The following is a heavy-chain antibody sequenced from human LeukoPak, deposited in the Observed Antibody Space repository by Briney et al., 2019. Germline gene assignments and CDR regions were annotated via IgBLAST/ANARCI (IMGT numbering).Heavy chain of an antibody. J-gene: IGHJ4*02. CDR1: GFSFRSYG. CDR3: ASYYSSGLAVDGY. CDR2: TWYDGSNN. V-gene: IGHV3-33*03. D-gene: IGHD6-19*01. Sequence: GRSLRLSCAASGFSFRSYGMHWVRQAPGKGLEWVAVTWYDGSNNYYADSVKGRFTISRDNAKNSLYLQMNSLRAEDTAVYYCASYYSSGLAVDGYWGQGTLVTVSS.